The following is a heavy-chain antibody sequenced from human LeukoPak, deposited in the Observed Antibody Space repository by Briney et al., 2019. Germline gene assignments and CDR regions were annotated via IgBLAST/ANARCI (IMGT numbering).Heavy chain of an antibody. CDR1: GGSISSGGYY. CDR3: ATGGVIVNYIY. Sequence: SETLSLTCTVSGGSISSGGYYWSWIRQPPGKGLEWVGYIYHSGSTYYNPSLKSRVTIAIDTSKNQLSLKLSSVTAADTAVYYCATGGVIVNYIYWGQGTLVTVSS. J-gene: IGHJ4*02. V-gene: IGHV4-30-2*01. D-gene: IGHD3-16*02. CDR2: IYHSGST.